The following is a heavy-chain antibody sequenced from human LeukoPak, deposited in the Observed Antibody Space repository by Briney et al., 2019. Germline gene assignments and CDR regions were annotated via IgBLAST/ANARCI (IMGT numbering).Heavy chain of an antibody. CDR1: GGSISSYY. Sequence: SETLSLTCTVSGGSISSYYWSWVRQPPGKGLEWIGYIYYSGSTNYNPSLKSRVTISVDTSKTHFSLKLSSVTAADTAVYYCARVVAAPNWFDPWGQGTLVTVSS. D-gene: IGHD2-15*01. CDR3: ARVVAAPNWFDP. V-gene: IGHV4-59*01. J-gene: IGHJ5*02. CDR2: IYYSGST.